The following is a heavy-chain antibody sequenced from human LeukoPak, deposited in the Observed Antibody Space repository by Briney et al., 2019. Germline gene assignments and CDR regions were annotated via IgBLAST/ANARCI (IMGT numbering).Heavy chain of an antibody. Sequence: GGSLRLSCAASGFTFSSYSMNWVRQAPGRGLEWVSSISSSGSYIYYADSLKGRFTISRDNAKNSLYLQMNSLRAEDTAVYYCARDRGTVNLDYWGQGTLVTVSS. J-gene: IGHJ4*02. CDR3: ARDRGTVNLDY. CDR1: GFTFSSYS. V-gene: IGHV3-21*01. D-gene: IGHD4-11*01. CDR2: ISSSGSYI.